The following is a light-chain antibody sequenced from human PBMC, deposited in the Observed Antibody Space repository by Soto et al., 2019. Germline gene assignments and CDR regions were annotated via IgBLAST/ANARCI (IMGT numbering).Light chain of an antibody. CDR2: KAS. V-gene: IGKV1-5*03. Sequence: SEMPPSPSTLPASLVVRVPITCRASQTISSWLALYQQKRGKAPKLLIYKASTLKSGVPSRFSGSGSGTECTLSIGVLPPYCFATYYCQRNTRYSAAFGEGTKVDIK. J-gene: IGKJ1*01. CDR1: QTISSW. CDR3: QRNTRYSAA.